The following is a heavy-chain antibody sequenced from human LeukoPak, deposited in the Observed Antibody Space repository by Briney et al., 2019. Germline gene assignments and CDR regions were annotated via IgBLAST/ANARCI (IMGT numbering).Heavy chain of an antibody. J-gene: IGHJ4*02. CDR2: VSGSGGST. V-gene: IGHV3-23*01. D-gene: IGHD1-26*01. CDR3: TKGRYSGSLERGFDY. Sequence: PGGFLRLSCAASGFTFSSYDMNWVRQAPGQGVEWVSAVSGSGGSTYHTDSVKGRFTISRDNSKNTLYLQMNSLRAEDTAVYYCTKGRYSGSLERGFDYWGQGTLVTVSS. CDR1: GFTFSSYD.